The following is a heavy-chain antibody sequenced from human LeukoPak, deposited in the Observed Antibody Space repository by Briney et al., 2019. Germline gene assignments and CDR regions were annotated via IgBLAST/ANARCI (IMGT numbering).Heavy chain of an antibody. CDR2: ISSSGSTI. Sequence: GGSLRLSCAASGFTFSSYEMNWVRQAPGKGLEWVSYISSSGSTIYYADSVKSRFTISRDNAKDTLYLQMNSLRAEDTAVYYCAKEGLSSGWYWIWFDPWGQGTLVTVSS. CDR1: GFTFSSYE. CDR3: AKEGLSSGWYWIWFDP. D-gene: IGHD6-19*01. V-gene: IGHV3-48*03. J-gene: IGHJ5*02.